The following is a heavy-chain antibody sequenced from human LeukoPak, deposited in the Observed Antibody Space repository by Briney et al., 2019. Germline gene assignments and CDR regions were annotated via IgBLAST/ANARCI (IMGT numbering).Heavy chain of an antibody. CDR3: AKNGPDYIWGNYLDY. Sequence: PGGSLRLSCAASGFTFSTYGMHWVRQAPGKGLEWVAFIRYDGNNKYYADSVKGRFTISRDNSKNMLYLEMKSLRPGDTAVYYCAKNGPDYIWGNYLDYWGQGTLVTVSS. D-gene: IGHD3-16*01. V-gene: IGHV3-30*02. J-gene: IGHJ4*02. CDR2: IRYDGNNK. CDR1: GFTFSTYG.